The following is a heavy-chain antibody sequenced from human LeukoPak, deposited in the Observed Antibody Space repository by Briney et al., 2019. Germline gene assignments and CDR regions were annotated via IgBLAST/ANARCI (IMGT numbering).Heavy chain of an antibody. V-gene: IGHV3-23*01. CDR3: AKARIVVVTALDY. CDR2: VTGDGSST. D-gene: IGHD2-21*02. Sequence: PGGSLRLSRAASGFTFSSYAMGWVRQAPGKELEWVSAVTGDGSSTYHADSVKGRFTISRDNSQNTLYLQMNSLRAEDTAVYYCAKARIVVVTALDYWSQGTLVTVSS. J-gene: IGHJ4*02. CDR1: GFTFSSYA.